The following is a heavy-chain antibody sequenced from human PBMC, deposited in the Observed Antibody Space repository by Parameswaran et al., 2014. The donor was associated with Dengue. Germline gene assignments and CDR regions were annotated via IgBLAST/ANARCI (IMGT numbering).Heavy chain of an antibody. CDR2: IKKDGSEK. Sequence: VRQAPGKGLEWVANIKKDGSEKYYVDSVKGRFTISRDNAKNSLYLQMNSLRAEDSAVYYCARDREVGAMPYWGQGTLVTVSS. J-gene: IGHJ4*02. D-gene: IGHD1-26*01. CDR3: ARDREVGAMPY. V-gene: IGHV3-7*01.